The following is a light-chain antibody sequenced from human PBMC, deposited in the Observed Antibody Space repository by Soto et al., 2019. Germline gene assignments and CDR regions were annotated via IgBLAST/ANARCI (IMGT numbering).Light chain of an antibody. Sequence: VMTQAPATLSVSPGERATLSCRASQTINNNIAWYQLKDGQVPRLLIYGASTRATDIPARFSGSGSGTEFTLTISSLQSEDFAEYHCQQYNNLPQTFGQGTKVEIK. J-gene: IGKJ1*01. CDR3: QQYNNLPQT. V-gene: IGKV3-15*01. CDR2: GAS. CDR1: QTINNN.